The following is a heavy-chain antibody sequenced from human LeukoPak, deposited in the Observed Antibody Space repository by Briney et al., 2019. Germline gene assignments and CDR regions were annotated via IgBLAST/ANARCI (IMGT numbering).Heavy chain of an antibody. Sequence: GGSLRLSCEAPGFTFGNYAMNWVRQAPGKELEWVSTISGTGSSTYYADSAKGRFTISRDNSKDTLFLQLNSLTAADTAMYFCAKASVAIPQYCNSWGQGTLVTVSS. V-gene: IGHV3-23*01. D-gene: IGHD2-2*02. CDR3: AKASVAIPQYCNS. CDR2: ISGTGSST. CDR1: GFTFGNYA. J-gene: IGHJ5*02.